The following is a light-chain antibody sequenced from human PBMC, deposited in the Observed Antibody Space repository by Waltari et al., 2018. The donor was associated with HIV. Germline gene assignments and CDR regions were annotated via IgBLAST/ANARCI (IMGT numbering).Light chain of an antibody. CDR3: QHRRGWLT. Sequence: EIVLTQSPGTLSLSPGERATLSCRASQSVSSYLVWYQQKPGQAPRLLIYDASNRATGIPARFSGSGSGTDFTLTISGLEPEDFAVYYCQHRRGWLTFGQGTRVEI. J-gene: IGKJ1*01. V-gene: IGKV3-11*01. CDR2: DAS. CDR1: QSVSSY.